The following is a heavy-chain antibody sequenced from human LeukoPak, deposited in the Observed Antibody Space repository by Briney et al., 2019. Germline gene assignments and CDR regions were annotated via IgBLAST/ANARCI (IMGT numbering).Heavy chain of an antibody. D-gene: IGHD4-11*01. J-gene: IGHJ4*02. CDR1: GGTFSSYA. Sequence: GASVTVSCKASGGTFSSYAISWVRQAPGQGLEWMGRIIPILGIANYAQKFQGRVTITADKPTSTAYMELSSLRSEDTAVYYCARDFTDDYSNYVADYWGQGTLVTVSS. CDR2: IIPILGIA. V-gene: IGHV1-69*04. CDR3: ARDFTDDYSNYVADY.